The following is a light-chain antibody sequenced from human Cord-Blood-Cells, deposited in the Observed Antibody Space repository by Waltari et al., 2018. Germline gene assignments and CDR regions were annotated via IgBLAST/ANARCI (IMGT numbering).Light chain of an antibody. Sequence: SYVLTQPPSVSVASGKTVRITWWGNNIGRKSMHWYKQKPGQAPVLVIYCDRDRPSGIHGRFSGANSGNTTTLTSSRVEAGDEADYYCQVWDSSRDHYVFGTGTKVTVL. V-gene: IGLV3-21*04. J-gene: IGLJ1*01. CDR1: NIGRKS. CDR3: QVWDSSRDHYV. CDR2: CDR.